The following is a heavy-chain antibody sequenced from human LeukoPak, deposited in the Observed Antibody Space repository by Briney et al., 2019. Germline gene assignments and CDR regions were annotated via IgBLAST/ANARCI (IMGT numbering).Heavy chain of an antibody. CDR1: GFSFRSYW. D-gene: IGHD6-19*01. V-gene: IGHV3-74*01. CDR2: TKEYGSIT. Sequence: GGSLRLSCAASGFSFRSYWMHWVRQAPGEGLVWVSRTKEYGSITDYADSVKDRFTTSRDNAKNTLCLQMNSLRADDSAVYHCARDVAGPGSLWGRGTRVTVSS. CDR3: ARDVAGPGSL. J-gene: IGHJ4*02.